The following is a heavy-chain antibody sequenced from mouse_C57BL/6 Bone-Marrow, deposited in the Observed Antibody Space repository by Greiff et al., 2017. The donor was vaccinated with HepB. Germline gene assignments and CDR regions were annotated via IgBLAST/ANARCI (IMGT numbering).Heavy chain of an antibody. CDR3: AEDYYGSSPWFAY. V-gene: IGHV1-82*01. CDR2: IYPGDGDT. CDR1: GYAFSSSW. Sequence: QVQLKESGPELVKPGASVKISCKASGYAFSSSWMNWVKQRPGKGLEWIGRIYPGDGDTNYNGKFKGKATPTADKSSSTAYMQLSSLTSEDSAVYFCAEDYYGSSPWFAYWGQGTLVTVSA. D-gene: IGHD1-1*01. J-gene: IGHJ3*01.